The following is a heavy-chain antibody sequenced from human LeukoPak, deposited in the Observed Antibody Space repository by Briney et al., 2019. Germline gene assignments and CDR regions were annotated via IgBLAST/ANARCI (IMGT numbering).Heavy chain of an antibody. Sequence: SETLSLTCAVYGGSFSGYYWSWIRQPPGKGLEWIGEINHSGSTYYNPSLKSRVTISVDTSKNQFSLKLSSVTAADTAVYYCARVGLQLWTFDYWGQGTLVTVSS. CDR2: INHSGST. CDR1: GGSFSGYY. V-gene: IGHV4-34*09. D-gene: IGHD5-18*01. J-gene: IGHJ4*02. CDR3: ARVGLQLWTFDY.